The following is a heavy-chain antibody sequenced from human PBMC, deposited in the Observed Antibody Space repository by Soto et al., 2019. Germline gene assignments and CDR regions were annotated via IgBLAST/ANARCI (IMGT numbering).Heavy chain of an antibody. CDR3: AKVKVAAWSYYYYGMDV. CDR1: GFTFSSYA. V-gene: IGHV3-23*01. D-gene: IGHD2-15*01. CDR2: ISGSGGST. Sequence: GGSLRLSCAASGFTFSSYAMSWVRQAPGKGLEWVSAISGSGGSTYYAGSVKGRFTISRDNSKNTLYLQMNSLRAEDTAVYYCAKVKVAAWSYYYYGMDVWGQGTTVTVSS. J-gene: IGHJ6*02.